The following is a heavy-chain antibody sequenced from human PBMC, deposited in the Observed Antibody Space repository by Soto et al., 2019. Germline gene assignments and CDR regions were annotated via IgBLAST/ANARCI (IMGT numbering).Heavy chain of an antibody. CDR3: ARAFTRAAFDY. CDR1: GGAFSGYF. Sequence: KTLETLSPTPAVYGGAFSGYFLRWVRQPPGKGLEWIGEINHSGSTNYNPSLKSRVTISVDTSKNQFSLKLSSVTAADTAVYYCARAFTRAAFDYWGQGTLVTVSS. CDR2: INHSGST. V-gene: IGHV4-34*01. J-gene: IGHJ4*02. D-gene: IGHD6-25*01.